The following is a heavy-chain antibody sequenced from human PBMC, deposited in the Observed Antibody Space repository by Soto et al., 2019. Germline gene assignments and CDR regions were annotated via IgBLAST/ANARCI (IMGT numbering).Heavy chain of an antibody. CDR3: ARGRALYTYYDFWSGPIDY. Sequence: SETLSLTCTVSGGSISSGCYYWSWIRQHPGKGLEWIGYIYYSGSTYYNPSLKSRVTISVDTSKNQFSLKLSSVTAADTAVYYCARGRALYTYYDFWSGPIDYWGQGTLVTVSS. CDR2: IYYSGST. V-gene: IGHV4-31*03. D-gene: IGHD3-3*01. J-gene: IGHJ4*02. CDR1: GGSISSGCYY.